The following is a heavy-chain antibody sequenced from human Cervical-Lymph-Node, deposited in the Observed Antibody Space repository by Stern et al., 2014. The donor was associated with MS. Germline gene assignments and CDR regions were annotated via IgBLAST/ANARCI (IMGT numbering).Heavy chain of an antibody. J-gene: IGHJ4*02. Sequence: EVQLVQSGPEVKRPGESLKTSCQASGYTFTSYWIGWVRQMPGKGLEWIAIIFPGGSGIRYSPSFQGQVTISADKPSSTAYLQWNNLKASDTAIYYCARQRYFDYWGQGTLVTVSS. CDR3: ARQRYFDY. CDR1: GYTFTSYW. CDR2: IFPGGSGI. V-gene: IGHV5-51*01.